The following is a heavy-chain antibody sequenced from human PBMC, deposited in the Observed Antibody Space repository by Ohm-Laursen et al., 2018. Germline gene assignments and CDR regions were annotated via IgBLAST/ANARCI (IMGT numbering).Heavy chain of an antibody. CDR3: ARDITIFGVVPDYYYYGMDV. V-gene: IGHV1-2*02. Sequence: ASVKVSCKASGYTFTSYYMHWVRQAPGQGLEWMGWINPNSGGTNYAQKFQGRVTMTRDTSISTAYMELSRLRSDDTAVYYCARDITIFGVVPDYYYYGMDVWGQGTTVTVSS. D-gene: IGHD3-3*01. CDR1: GYTFTSYY. CDR2: INPNSGGT. J-gene: IGHJ6*02.